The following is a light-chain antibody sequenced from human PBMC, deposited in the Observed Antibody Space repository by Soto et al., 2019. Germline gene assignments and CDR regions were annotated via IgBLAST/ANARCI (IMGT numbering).Light chain of an antibody. Sequence: DIQMTQSPSSLSASVGDRVTITFRASQGISNYLAWYQQKPGKVPKLLIYAASTLQSGVPSRFSGSGSGTDYTLTISSLQPEDVATYYCQKYNSARSWTFGPGTKVEIK. CDR1: QGISNY. CDR3: QKYNSARSWT. V-gene: IGKV1-27*01. CDR2: AAS. J-gene: IGKJ1*01.